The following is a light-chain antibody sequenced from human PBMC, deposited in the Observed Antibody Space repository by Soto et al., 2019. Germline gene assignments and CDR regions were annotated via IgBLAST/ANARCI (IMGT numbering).Light chain of an antibody. J-gene: IGKJ2*01. CDR2: GAS. CDR1: HYIATSS. V-gene: IGKV3-20*01. Sequence: IVLTQSPGTLSLSSGERASLSCRASHYIATSSLAWYQQKPGQAPRLLMSGASNRATGIPVRFSGSGSGTDFPITIRRLAPEDFAVDFCQQGATFGQRTKLEI. CDR3: QQGAT.